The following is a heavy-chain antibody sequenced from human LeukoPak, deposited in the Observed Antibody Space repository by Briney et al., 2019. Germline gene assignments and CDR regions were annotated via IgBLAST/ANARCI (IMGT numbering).Heavy chain of an antibody. V-gene: IGHV3-30*02. CDR1: GFSFSTYG. J-gene: IGHJ4*02. CDR2: IRFDGSNK. CDR3: AGDFDY. Sequence: PGGSLRLSCAASGFSFSTYGMHWVRQAPGKGLEWVAFIRFDGSNKYYADSVKGRFTISRDNSENTLYPQMNSLRVEDTAVYCCAGDFDYWGQGTLVTVSS.